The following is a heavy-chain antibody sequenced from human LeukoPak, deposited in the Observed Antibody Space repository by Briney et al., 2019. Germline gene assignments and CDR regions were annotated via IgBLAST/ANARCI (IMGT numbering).Heavy chain of an antibody. CDR1: GFTFSSYW. V-gene: IGHV3-7*01. J-gene: IGHJ4*02. Sequence: GGSLRLSCAASGFTFSSYWMSWVRQAPGKGLEWVADIKQDGSAEYYVDSVKGRFTISRDNAKNSVSLLMNNLRAEDTAVYYCARDRVVVVTAYSRGLFDYWGQGTLVTVSP. CDR2: IKQDGSAE. D-gene: IGHD2-21*02. CDR3: ARDRVVVVTAYSRGLFDY.